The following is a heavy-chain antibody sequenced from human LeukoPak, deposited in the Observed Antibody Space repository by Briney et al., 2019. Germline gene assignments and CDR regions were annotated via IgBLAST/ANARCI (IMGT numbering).Heavy chain of an antibody. D-gene: IGHD3-3*01. V-gene: IGHV5-51*01. Sequence: GESLKISCQGSGYSFTSYWIAWVRQTPGKGLEWMGIIYPGDSDTRYSPSFQGRVTISADKSISTAYLQWSSLKASDTAMYYCARFGSGDYFDSWGQGTLVTVSS. CDR2: IYPGDSDT. CDR3: ARFGSGDYFDS. CDR1: GYSFTSYW. J-gene: IGHJ4*02.